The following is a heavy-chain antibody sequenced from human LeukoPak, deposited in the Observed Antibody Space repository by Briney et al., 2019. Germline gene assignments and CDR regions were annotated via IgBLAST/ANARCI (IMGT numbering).Heavy chain of an antibody. CDR3: ARTRDGYNYGWFDP. J-gene: IGHJ5*02. D-gene: IGHD5-24*01. V-gene: IGHV4-34*01. CDR2: INHSGST. CDR1: GGSFSGYY. Sequence: SETLSLTCAVYGGSFSGYYWSWIRQPPGKGLEWIGEINHSGSTNYNPSLKSRVTISVDTSKNQFSLKLSSVTAADTAVYYCARTRDGYNYGWFDPWGQGTLVAVAS.